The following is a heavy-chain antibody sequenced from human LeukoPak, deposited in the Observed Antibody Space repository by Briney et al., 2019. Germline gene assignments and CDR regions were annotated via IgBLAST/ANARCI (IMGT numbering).Heavy chain of an antibody. CDR1: GGTFSSCG. Sequence: GGSLRHSCAGSGGTFSSCGRQWVRQAQGKGLEWVAVISYDGRNKDYADSVKGRFTISRDNSKNTLYLQMNSLRAEDTAVYYCAKDASTVTLHADYWGQGTLVTVSS. D-gene: IGHD4-17*01. V-gene: IGHV3-30*18. J-gene: IGHJ4*02. CDR2: ISYDGRNK. CDR3: AKDASTVTLHADY.